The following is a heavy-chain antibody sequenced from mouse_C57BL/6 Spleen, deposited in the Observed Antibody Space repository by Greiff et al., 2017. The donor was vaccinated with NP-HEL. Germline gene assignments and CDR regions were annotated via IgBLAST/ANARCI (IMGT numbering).Heavy chain of an antibody. V-gene: IGHV1-22*01. CDR1: GYTFTDYN. J-gene: IGHJ4*01. CDR2: INPNNGGT. D-gene: IGHD2-3*01. CDR3: ARYDGYRYAMDY. Sequence: EVKLQESGPELVKPGASVKMSCKASGYTFTDYNMHWVKQSHGKSLEWIGYINPNNGGTSYTQKFKGKATLTVNKSSSTDYMELRSLTSEDSAVYYWARYDGYRYAMDYWGQGTSVTVSS.